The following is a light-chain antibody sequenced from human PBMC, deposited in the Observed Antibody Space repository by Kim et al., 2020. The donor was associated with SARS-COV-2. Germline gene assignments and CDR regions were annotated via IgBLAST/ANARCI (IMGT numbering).Light chain of an antibody. CDR3: QQGYTTPALT. J-gene: IGKJ4*01. Sequence: DIQMTQSPCSLSASVGDRVTITCRASQTISRYLSWYQQKPGKAPKLLIYSASSLQSGVPSRFSGSGSGTDFTLTISSLLPEDFATYYCQQGYTTPALTFGGGTKLEI. CDR1: QTISRY. CDR2: SAS. V-gene: IGKV1-39*01.